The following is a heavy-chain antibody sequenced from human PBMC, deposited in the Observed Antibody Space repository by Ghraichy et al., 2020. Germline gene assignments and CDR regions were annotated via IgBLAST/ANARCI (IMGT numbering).Heavy chain of an antibody. J-gene: IGHJ4*02. Sequence: GSLRLSCAASGFTFSSYAMSWVRQAPGKGLEWVSAISGSGGSTYYADSVKGRLTISRDNSKNTLYLQMNSLRAEDTAVYYCAKDYYDSSGYYFDYWGQGTLVTVSS. V-gene: IGHV3-23*01. CDR2: ISGSGGST. CDR1: GFTFSSYA. D-gene: IGHD3-22*01. CDR3: AKDYYDSSGYYFDY.